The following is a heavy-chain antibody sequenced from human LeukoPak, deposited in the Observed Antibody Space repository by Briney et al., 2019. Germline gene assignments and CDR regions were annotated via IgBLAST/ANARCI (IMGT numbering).Heavy chain of an antibody. V-gene: IGHV4-34*01. CDR3: ARGSGSLADYYDSSGYYSVSDAFDI. J-gene: IGHJ3*02. CDR2: INHSGST. Sequence: SETLSLTCAVYGGSFSGYYWSWIRQPPGKGLEWIGEINHSGSTNYNPSLKSRVTISVDTSKNQFSLKLSSVTAADTAVYYCARGSGSLADYYDSSGYYSVSDAFDIWAKGQWSPSLQ. CDR1: GGSFSGYY. D-gene: IGHD3-22*01.